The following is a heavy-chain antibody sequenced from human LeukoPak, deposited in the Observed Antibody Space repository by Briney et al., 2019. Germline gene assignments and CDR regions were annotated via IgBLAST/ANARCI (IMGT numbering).Heavy chain of an antibody. CDR1: GFTFSSYT. J-gene: IGHJ4*02. V-gene: IGHV3-21*01. CDR3: ARDQGGSSTVTTADC. D-gene: IGHD4-11*01. Sequence: GGSLRLSCAASGFTFSSYTMNWVRQAPGKGLEWVSSISSSSSYIYYADSVKGRFTISRDNAKNSLYLQMNSLRAEDTAVYYCARDQGGSSTVTTADCWSQGTLVTVSS. CDR2: ISSSSSYI.